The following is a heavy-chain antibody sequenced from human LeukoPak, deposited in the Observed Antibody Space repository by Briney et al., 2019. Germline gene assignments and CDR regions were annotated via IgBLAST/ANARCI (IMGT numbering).Heavy chain of an antibody. Sequence: SETLSLTCAVYGGSFSGYYWSWIRQPPGKGLEWIGEINHSGSTNYNPSLKSRVTISLDTSKSQLSLQLSSVTAADTAVYYCAKISSMWYLGYWYFDLWGRGTLVTVSS. V-gene: IGHV4-34*01. J-gene: IGHJ2*01. D-gene: IGHD6-13*01. CDR1: GGSFSGYY. CDR2: INHSGST. CDR3: AKISSMWYLGYWYFDL.